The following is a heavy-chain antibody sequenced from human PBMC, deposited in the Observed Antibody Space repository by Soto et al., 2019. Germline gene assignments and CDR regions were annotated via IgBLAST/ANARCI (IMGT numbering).Heavy chain of an antibody. Sequence: QVQLQESGPGLVKPSETLSLTCTVSGGSISCYYWSWIRQPPGKGLEWIGYIYYSGSTNYNPSLKSRFTISVDPSKNHFSLNLSSVTASDTSVYYCARHLYIVVVPAAIGPSWFDPWGQGTLVTVSS. CDR3: ARHLYIVVVPAAIGPSWFDP. V-gene: IGHV4-59*08. CDR1: GGSISCYY. J-gene: IGHJ5*02. CDR2: IYYSGST. D-gene: IGHD2-2*02.